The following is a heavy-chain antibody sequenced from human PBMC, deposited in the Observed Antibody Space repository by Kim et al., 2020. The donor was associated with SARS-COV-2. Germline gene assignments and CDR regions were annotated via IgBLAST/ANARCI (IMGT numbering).Heavy chain of an antibody. Sequence: NYATKLQGRVTMTPGTSTSTAYMELRSLRSDDTAVYYCAREGGGSGWFDPWGQGTLVTVSS. D-gene: IGHD3-16*01. J-gene: IGHJ5*02. CDR3: AREGGGSGWFDP. V-gene: IGHV1-18*01.